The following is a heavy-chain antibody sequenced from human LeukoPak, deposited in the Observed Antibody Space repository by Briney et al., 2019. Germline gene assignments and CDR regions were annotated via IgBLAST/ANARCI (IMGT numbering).Heavy chain of an antibody. CDR1: GLTFTSSA. Sequence: SVKVSCKASGLTFTSSAMQWVRQARGQRLEWIGWIVVGSGNTNYAQKFQERVTITRDMSTSTAYMELSSLRSEDTAVYYCAAVPYYYDSSGYYYWGQGTLVTVSS. CDR3: AAVPYYYDSSGYYY. D-gene: IGHD3-22*01. CDR2: IVVGSGNT. J-gene: IGHJ4*02. V-gene: IGHV1-58*02.